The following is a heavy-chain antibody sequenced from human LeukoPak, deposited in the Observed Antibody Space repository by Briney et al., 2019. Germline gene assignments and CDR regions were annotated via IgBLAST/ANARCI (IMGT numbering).Heavy chain of an antibody. J-gene: IGHJ4*02. D-gene: IGHD6-6*01. Sequence: PSETLSLTCAVYGGSFSGYYWSWIRQPPGKGLEWIGEINHSGSTNYNPSLKSRVTISVDTSKNQFSLKLSSVTAADTAVYYCARLRRSIAGVWGQGTLVTVSS. CDR3: ARLRRSIAGV. V-gene: IGHV4-34*01. CDR1: GGSFSGYY. CDR2: INHSGST.